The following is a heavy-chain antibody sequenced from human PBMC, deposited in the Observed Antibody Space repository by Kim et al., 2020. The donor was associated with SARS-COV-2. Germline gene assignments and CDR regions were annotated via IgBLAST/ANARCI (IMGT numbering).Heavy chain of an antibody. CDR1: GFTFSSYY. CDR3: ARGPHDWFGLDV. CDR2: ISSDGSST. Sequence: GGSLRLSCEASGFTFSSYYMHWVRQAPGKGLVWVSRISSDGSSTTYADSVKGRFSISRDDAKNTLYLQRNSLRAEDTALYYCARGPHDWFGLDVWGQGT. J-gene: IGHJ3*01. D-gene: IGHD3-9*01. V-gene: IGHV3-74*01.